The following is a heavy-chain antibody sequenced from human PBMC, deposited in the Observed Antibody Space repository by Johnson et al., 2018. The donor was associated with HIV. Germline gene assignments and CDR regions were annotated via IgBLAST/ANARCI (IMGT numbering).Heavy chain of an antibody. CDR3: ARDPGNGGRPFDAFDI. CDR2: ISYDGSNK. V-gene: IGHV3-30-3*01. J-gene: IGHJ3*02. Sequence: VQLVESGGGVVQPGRSLRLSCAASGFTFSSYAMHWVRQARGKGLEWVAVISYDGSNKYYADSVKGRFTISRDNSKNTVFLQMDSLRGEDTADYYCARDPGNGGRPFDAFDIWGQGTMVTVSS. CDR1: GFTFSSYA. D-gene: IGHD4-23*01.